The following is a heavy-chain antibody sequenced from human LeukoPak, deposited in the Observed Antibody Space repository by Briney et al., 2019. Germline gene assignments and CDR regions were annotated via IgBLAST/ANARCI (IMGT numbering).Heavy chain of an antibody. CDR3: AKDLHLGSAMENCPDY. J-gene: IGHJ4*02. D-gene: IGHD5-18*01. CDR1: GFTFSSYA. Sequence: GGSLRLSCAASGFTFSSYAMSWVRQAPGKGLEWVSAISGSGGSTYYADSVKGRFTISRDNSKNTLYLQMNSLRAEDTAVYYCAKDLHLGSAMENCPDYWGQGTLVTVSS. CDR2: ISGSGGST. V-gene: IGHV3-23*01.